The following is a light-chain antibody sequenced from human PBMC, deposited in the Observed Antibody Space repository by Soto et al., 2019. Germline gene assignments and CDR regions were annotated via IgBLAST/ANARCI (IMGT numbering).Light chain of an antibody. CDR2: KAS. J-gene: IGKJ1*01. Sequence: DIPMTQSPSTLSGSVGDRGTITCRASQTISSWLAWYQQKPGKAPKLLIYKASTLKSGVPSRFSGSGSGTEFTLTISSLQPDDFATYYCQQYNGYRWTFGQGTKVDIK. CDR3: QQYNGYRWT. V-gene: IGKV1-5*03. CDR1: QTISSW.